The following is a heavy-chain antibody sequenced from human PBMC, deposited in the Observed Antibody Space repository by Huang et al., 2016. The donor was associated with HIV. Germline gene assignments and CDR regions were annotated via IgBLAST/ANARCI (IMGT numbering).Heavy chain of an antibody. D-gene: IGHD3-22*01. CDR2: LNHSGSH. CDR1: GGSFSGYY. V-gene: IGHV4-34*01. J-gene: IGHJ3*02. CDR3: ARGPDYGDSSGREAFDI. Sequence: QVQLQQWGAGLLQPSETLSLTCAVYGGSFSGYYWSWIRPPPGKGMEWSGALNHSGSHNHHPSHTSRVTISVDTSKTEFSLQLNSVTAADTAVYYCARGPDYGDSSGREAFDIWGQGTMVTVSS.